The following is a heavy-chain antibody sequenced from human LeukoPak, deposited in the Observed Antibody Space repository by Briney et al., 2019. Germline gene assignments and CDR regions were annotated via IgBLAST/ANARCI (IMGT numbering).Heavy chain of an antibody. CDR3: ARGGEQLLAPYYYYGMDV. V-gene: IGHV3-66*02. Sequence: GTSLRLSCAACGFTVSTHYMSWVRQAPGNGLERASVIYSGGSTYYTDSVKDPFTNSRNNSKNTLYLQMNSLRADYTAVYYCARGGEQLLAPYYYYGMDVWRQGTTVTVSS. CDR2: IYSGGST. J-gene: IGHJ6*02. D-gene: IGHD6-13*01. CDR1: GFTVSTHY.